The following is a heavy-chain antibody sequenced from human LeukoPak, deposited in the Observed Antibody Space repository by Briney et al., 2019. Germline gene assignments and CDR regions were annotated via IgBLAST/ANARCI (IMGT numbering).Heavy chain of an antibody. V-gene: IGHV1-69*13. CDR1: GGTFSSYA. CDR3: AREGYCSSTSCQFDY. CDR2: IIPIFGTA. Sequence: GASVKVSCKASGGTFSSYAISWVRQAPGQGLEWMGGIIPIFGTANYAQKFQGRVTITADESTSTAYMELSSLRSEGTAVYYCAREGYCSSTSCQFDYWGQGTLVTVSS. D-gene: IGHD2-2*01. J-gene: IGHJ4*02.